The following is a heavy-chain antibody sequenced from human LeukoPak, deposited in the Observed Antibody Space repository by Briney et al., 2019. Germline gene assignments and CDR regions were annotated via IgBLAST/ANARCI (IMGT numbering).Heavy chain of an antibody. Sequence: GGSLRLSCTVSGFTFSSYAMSWARQAPGKGLEWVLSIGGSDSNTHYADSVKGRFTISRDNSKNTLYLQMNSLRADDTAVYYCAKRVQYSSSWYSFDYWGQGTLVTVSS. J-gene: IGHJ4*02. CDR1: GFTFSSYA. D-gene: IGHD6-13*01. V-gene: IGHV3-23*01. CDR3: AKRVQYSSSWYSFDY. CDR2: IGGSDSNT.